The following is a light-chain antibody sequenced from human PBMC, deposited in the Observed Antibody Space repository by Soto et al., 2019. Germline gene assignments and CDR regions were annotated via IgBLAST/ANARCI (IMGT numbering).Light chain of an antibody. Sequence: EIVLTQYPGTLSLSPGQRATLACRASQSVSNRYLAWYHQKPGQAPRLLIYGAFTRATDVPARFSGSGSGTEFTLTISSLQSGDFAVYYCQQYNNWPQTFGQGTKVDIK. CDR1: QSVSNRY. CDR2: GAF. CDR3: QQYNNWPQT. V-gene: IGKV3-15*01. J-gene: IGKJ1*01.